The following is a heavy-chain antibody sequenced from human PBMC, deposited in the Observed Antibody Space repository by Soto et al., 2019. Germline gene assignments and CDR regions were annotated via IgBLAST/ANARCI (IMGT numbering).Heavy chain of an antibody. V-gene: IGHV4-39*01. D-gene: IGHD1-1*01. CDR2: IYYSGST. CDR1: GDSISSSTYY. CDR3: ARHAYNLNWYFDF. J-gene: IGHJ4*02. Sequence: PSETLSLTCSVSGDSISSSTYYWGWNSQPPGKGLEWIGSIYYSGSTYYNPSLKSRVTISVDTSKNQFSLKLSSVTAADTAVYYCARHAYNLNWYFDFWGRGTLVTVSS.